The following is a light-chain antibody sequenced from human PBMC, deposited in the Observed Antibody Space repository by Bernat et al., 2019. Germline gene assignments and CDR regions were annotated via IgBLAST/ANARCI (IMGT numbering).Light chain of an antibody. CDR1: SSDVGSFDL. CDR3: CSYGGSSTWV. V-gene: IGLV2-23*01. J-gene: IGLJ3*02. CDR2: ADT. Sequence: QSALTPPASVSGSPGQSITISCTGTSSDVGSFDLVSWYQQHPGKAPKLLIYADTKRPSGVSTRFSGSKSGNTASLTISGLQAEDEADYYFCSYGGSSTWVFGGGTKLTVL.